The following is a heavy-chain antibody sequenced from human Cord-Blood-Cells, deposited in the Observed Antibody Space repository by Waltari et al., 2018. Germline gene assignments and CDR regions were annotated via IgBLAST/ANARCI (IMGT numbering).Heavy chain of an antibody. D-gene: IGHD2-8*02. J-gene: IGHJ4*02. Sequence: EVQLVESGGGLVQPGGSLRLSCAASGFTFSRYWMGWVRQVPGKGLEWVANIKQDGSEKYYVDSVKGRFTISRDNAKNSLYLQMNSLRAEDTAVYYCASFILGNFDYWGQGTLVTVSS. CDR2: IKQDGSEK. V-gene: IGHV3-7*01. CDR1: GFTFSRYW. CDR3: ASFILGNFDY.